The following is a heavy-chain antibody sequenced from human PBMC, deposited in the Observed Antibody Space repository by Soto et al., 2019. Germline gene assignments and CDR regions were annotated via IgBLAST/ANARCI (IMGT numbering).Heavy chain of an antibody. D-gene: IGHD1-26*01. Sequence: QVQPVHSGAEVKKKWSSVKVSCKTSGGSFSSYTISWVRQAPGQGLEFMGMIIPILGIANYAQKFQGRVTSTADKSTSTAYMELSSLRYENTAVYYCARDHGPYYVNNYCSYGLDVLRQGTTFTVSS. CDR3: ARDHGPYYVNNYCSYGLDV. J-gene: IGHJ6*02. CDR2: IIPILGIA. CDR1: GGSFSSYT. V-gene: IGHV1-69*04.